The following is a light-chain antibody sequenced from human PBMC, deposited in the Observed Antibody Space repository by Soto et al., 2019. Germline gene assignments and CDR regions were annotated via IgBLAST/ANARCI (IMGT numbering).Light chain of an antibody. CDR2: GNT. CDR3: QSYDSRLSGVV. CDR1: SSNIGAGFD. J-gene: IGLJ2*01. Sequence: QSVLTQPPSVSGAPGQRVTISCTGSSSNIGAGFDVHWYQQLPGTAPKLLIYGNTNRPSGVPDRFSGSKSDTSASLAITGLQAEDEADYYCQSYDSRLSGVVFGGGTKLTVL. V-gene: IGLV1-40*01.